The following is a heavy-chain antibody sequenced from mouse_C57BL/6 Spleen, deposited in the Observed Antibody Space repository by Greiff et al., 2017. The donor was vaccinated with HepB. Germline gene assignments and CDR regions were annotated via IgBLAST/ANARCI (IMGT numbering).Heavy chain of an antibody. CDR3: ARVGYDFDY. J-gene: IGHJ2*01. CDR1: GYTFTSYW. D-gene: IGHD2-2*01. Sequence: QVQLQQPGAELVMPGASVKLSCKASGYTFTSYWMHWVKQRPGQGLEWIGEIDPSDSYTNYNQKFKGKSTLTVDKSSSTAYMQLSSLTSEDSAVYYCARVGYDFDYWGQGTTLTVSS. CDR2: IDPSDSYT. V-gene: IGHV1-69*01.